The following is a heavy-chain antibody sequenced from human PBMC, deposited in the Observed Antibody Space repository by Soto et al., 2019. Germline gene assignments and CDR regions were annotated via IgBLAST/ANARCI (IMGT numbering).Heavy chain of an antibody. CDR1: GFPLGTYW. D-gene: IGHD2-2*01. CDR2: INQDGSQI. Sequence: GGSLRLSCEASGFPLGTYWMSWVRQAPGKGLEWVANINQDGSQIYYVDSVKGRFTISRDNAKNSVYLQMKSLRADDTAVYYCARAVAADSSYWGQGTLVTVSS. J-gene: IGHJ4*02. V-gene: IGHV3-7*01. CDR3: ARAVAADSSY.